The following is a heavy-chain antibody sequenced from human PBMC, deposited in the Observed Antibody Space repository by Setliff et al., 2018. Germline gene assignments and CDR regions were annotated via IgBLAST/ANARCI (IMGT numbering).Heavy chain of an antibody. J-gene: IGHJ5*02. CDR2: IYTSGST. CDR3: ARASWYYDFWSGSEGSGWFDP. D-gene: IGHD3-3*01. CDR1: GGSISSGIYY. V-gene: IGHV4-61*02. Sequence: PSETLSLTCTVSGGSISSGIYYWSWIRQPAGKGLEWIGRIYTSGSTNYNPSLKSRVTISVDTSKNQFSLKLSSVTAADTAVYYCARASWYYDFWSGSEGSGWFDPWGQGTLVTVS.